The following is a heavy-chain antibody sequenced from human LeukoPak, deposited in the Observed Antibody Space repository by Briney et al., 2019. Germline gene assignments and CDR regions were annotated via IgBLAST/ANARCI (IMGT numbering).Heavy chain of an antibody. D-gene: IGHD6-13*01. CDR3: ARVRIEAAGRGLDY. CDR2: VSPYSGDT. CDR1: GYTFTGHY. J-gene: IGHJ4*02. Sequence: ASVKVSCKASGYTFTGHYMHWVRQAPGQGREWMGWVSPYSGDTNYAQNFEGRVTMTRDTAISTVYMELSRLTSDDTAVYFCARVRIEAAGRGLDYWGQGTPATVSS. V-gene: IGHV1-2*02.